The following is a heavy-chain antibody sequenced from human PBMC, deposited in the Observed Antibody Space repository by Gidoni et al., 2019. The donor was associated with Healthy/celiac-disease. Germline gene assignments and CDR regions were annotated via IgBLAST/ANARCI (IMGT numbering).Heavy chain of an antibody. J-gene: IGHJ2*01. Sequence: QVQLVESGGGLVKPGGSLRLSCAASGFTFSYYYMSWLRRAPGKGLGWFSYISSSCITIYYAASVKGRFTISRDNAKNSLYLQMNSLRAEDTAVYYCARDTKAAGGYFDLWGRGTLVTVSS. V-gene: IGHV3-11*01. CDR3: ARDTKAAGGYFDL. CDR1: GFTFSYYY. CDR2: ISSSCITI. D-gene: IGHD6-13*01.